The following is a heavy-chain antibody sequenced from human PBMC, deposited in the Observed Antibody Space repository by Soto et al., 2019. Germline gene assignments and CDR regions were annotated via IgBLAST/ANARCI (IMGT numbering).Heavy chain of an antibody. D-gene: IGHD2-2*01. CDR2: IIPLFGIT. CDR1: GGIFNRYS. V-gene: IGHV1-69*02. Sequence: QFKRVQSGAEVKKPGSSVKVSCKASGGIFNRYSVSWVRQAPGQGLEWMGRIIPLFGITNYAQKFQGRVMITADKSTNTAYMEVNGLRSEDTALYYCATFYGVDCTTTTCYGDFDYWGQGALVTVTS. CDR3: ATFYGVDCTTTTCYGDFDY. J-gene: IGHJ4*02.